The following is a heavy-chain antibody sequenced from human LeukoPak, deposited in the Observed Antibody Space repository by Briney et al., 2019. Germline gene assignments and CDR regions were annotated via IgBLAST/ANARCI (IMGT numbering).Heavy chain of an antibody. D-gene: IGHD6-19*01. CDR1: GYTFTGYY. Sequence: ASVKVSCKASGYTFTGYYMHWVRQAPGQGPEWMGWINPNSGGTNYAQKFQGRVTMTRDTSISTAYMELSRLRSDDTAVYYCARDSSGFWHGFDYWGQGTLVTVSS. J-gene: IGHJ4*02. CDR2: INPNSGGT. V-gene: IGHV1-2*02. CDR3: ARDSSGFWHGFDY.